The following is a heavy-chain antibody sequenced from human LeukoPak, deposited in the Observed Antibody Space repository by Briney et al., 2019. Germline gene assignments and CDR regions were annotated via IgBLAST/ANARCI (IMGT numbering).Heavy chain of an antibody. J-gene: IGHJ5*02. V-gene: IGHV1-18*01. CDR1: GYTFTSYG. CDR2: ISAYNGNT. Sequence: GASVKVSCKASGYTFTSYGISWVRQAPGQGLEWMGWISAYNGNTNYAQKLQGRVTMTTDTSTSTAYMELRSLRSDDTAVYYCARDYYDILTGREINWFDPWGQGTLVTVSS. D-gene: IGHD3-9*01. CDR3: ARDYYDILTGREINWFDP.